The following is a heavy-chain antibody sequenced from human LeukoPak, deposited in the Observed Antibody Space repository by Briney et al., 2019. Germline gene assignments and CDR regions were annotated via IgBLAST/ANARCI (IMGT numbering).Heavy chain of an antibody. CDR2: IYYTGRT. CDR1: GDSISSDGYY. D-gene: IGHD4-17*01. V-gene: IGHV4-31*03. J-gene: IGHJ4*02. Sequence: PSQTLSLTCTVSGDSISSDGYYWSWIRQHPGKGLEWIGYIYYTGRTYFNPSLKSRVTISVDTSKNQFSLKLSSVTAADTAVYYCARTPDFGDYATYFDYWGQGTLVTVSS. CDR3: ARTPDFGDYATYFDY.